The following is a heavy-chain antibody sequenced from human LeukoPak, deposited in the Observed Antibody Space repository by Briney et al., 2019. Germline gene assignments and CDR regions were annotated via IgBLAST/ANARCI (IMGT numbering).Heavy chain of an antibody. CDR1: GFTFSSYS. J-gene: IGHJ4*02. CDR2: ISSSSSYI. D-gene: IGHD6-13*01. V-gene: IGHV3-21*01. Sequence: GGSLRLSRAASGFTFSSYSMNWVRQAPGKGLEWVSSISSSSSYIYYADSVKGRFTISRDNAKNSLYLQMNSLRAEDTAVYYCARGIAAAEVYWGQGTLVTVSS. CDR3: ARGIAAAEVY.